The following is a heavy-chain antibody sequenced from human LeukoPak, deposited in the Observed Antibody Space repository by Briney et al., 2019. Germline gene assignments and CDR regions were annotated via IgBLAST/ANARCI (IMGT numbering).Heavy chain of an antibody. CDR1: GGTFSSYA. CDR3: ARGGIAATRTENYYYYMDV. J-gene: IGHJ6*03. V-gene: IGHV1-69*05. D-gene: IGHD6-13*01. CDR2: IIPIFGTA. Sequence: SVKVSCKASGGTFSSYAISWVRQAPGQGLEWMGGIIPIFGTANYAQKFQGRVTITTDESTSTAYMELISLRSEDAAVYYCARGGIAATRTENYYYYMDVWGKGTTVTVSS.